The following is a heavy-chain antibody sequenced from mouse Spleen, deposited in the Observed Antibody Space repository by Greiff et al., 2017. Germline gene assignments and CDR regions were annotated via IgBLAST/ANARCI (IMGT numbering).Heavy chain of an antibody. Sequence: EVHLVESGGGLVKPGGSLKLSCAASGFTFSDYYMYWVRQTPEKRLEWVATISDGGSYTYYPDSVKGRFTISRDNAKNNLYLQMSSLKSEDTAMYYCAREGDGNYECFAYWGQGTLVTVSA. D-gene: IGHD2-1*01. V-gene: IGHV5-4*02. CDR2: ISDGGSYT. CDR1: GFTFSDYY. J-gene: IGHJ3*01. CDR3: AREGDGNYECFAY.